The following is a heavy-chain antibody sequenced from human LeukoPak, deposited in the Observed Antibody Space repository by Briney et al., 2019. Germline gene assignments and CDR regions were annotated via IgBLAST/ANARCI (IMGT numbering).Heavy chain of an antibody. Sequence: SETLSLTCTISGGSISSGGYYWSWIRQPPGKGLEWVGYVYHSGSTYYNPSPKSRVTISVDTSKNQFSLKLTSVTAADTAMYYCARVAERTWLPYDAAFDIWGLGTMVTVSS. CDR3: ARVAERTWLPYDAAFDI. V-gene: IGHV4-30-2*01. CDR1: GGSISSGGYY. D-gene: IGHD3-9*01. CDR2: VYHSGST. J-gene: IGHJ3*02.